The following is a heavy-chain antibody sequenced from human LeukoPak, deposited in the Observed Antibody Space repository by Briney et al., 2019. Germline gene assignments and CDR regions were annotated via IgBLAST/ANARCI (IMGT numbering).Heavy chain of an antibody. CDR2: INHSGST. Sequence: TSETLSLTCAVYGRSFSGYYWSWIRQPPGKGLERIGEINHSGSTNYNPSLKSRVTISVDTSKNQLSLKVNSVTAADTAVYYCAYSGSNYPDYWGQGTLVTVSS. CDR3: AYSGSNYPDY. V-gene: IGHV4-34*01. J-gene: IGHJ4*02. D-gene: IGHD1-26*01. CDR1: GRSFSGYY.